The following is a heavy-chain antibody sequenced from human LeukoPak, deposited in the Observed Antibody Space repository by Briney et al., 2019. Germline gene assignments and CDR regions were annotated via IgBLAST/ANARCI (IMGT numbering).Heavy chain of an antibody. J-gene: IGHJ6*04. Sequence: GGSLRLSCAASGFTFSSYEMNWVRQAPGKGLEWVSYNSSSGSTIYYADSVKGRFTISRDNAKNSLYLQMNSLRAEDTAVYYCASLGWTSEEVRGKGTTVTVSS. V-gene: IGHV3-48*03. CDR3: ASLGWTSEEV. D-gene: IGHD3/OR15-3a*01. CDR1: GFTFSSYE. CDR2: NSSSGSTI.